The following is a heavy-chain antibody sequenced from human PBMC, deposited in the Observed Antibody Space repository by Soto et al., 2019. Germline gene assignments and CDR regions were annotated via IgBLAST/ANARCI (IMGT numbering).Heavy chain of an antibody. CDR1: GYTFTSYG. CDR3: ARTDLKLRGLDY. V-gene: IGHV1-18*01. Sequence: QVQLVQSGTEVRKPGASVKVSCKASGYTFTSYGINWVRQAPGQGLEWMGRISGYNGNTDYVQRLQDRVTMTTDTSTRTAYMELRNLRSDDSAVYYCARTDLKLRGLDYWGQGTLVTVSS. D-gene: IGHD1-7*01. CDR2: ISGYNGNT. J-gene: IGHJ4*02.